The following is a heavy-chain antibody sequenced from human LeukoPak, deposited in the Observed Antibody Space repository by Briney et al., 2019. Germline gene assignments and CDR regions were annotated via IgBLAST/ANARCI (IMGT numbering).Heavy chain of an antibody. CDR3: AKFNRQYCSSISCYGGFDY. Sequence: GGSLRLSCAASAFSFNTHSMSWVRQAPGKGLEWVSSISSSSSYIKYADSVKGRFSISRDNAKSSFFLQMNSLRAEDTAVYYCAKFNRQYCSSISCYGGFDYWGQGTLVTVSS. V-gene: IGHV3-21*01. J-gene: IGHJ4*02. CDR1: AFSFNTHS. CDR2: ISSSSSYI. D-gene: IGHD2-2*01.